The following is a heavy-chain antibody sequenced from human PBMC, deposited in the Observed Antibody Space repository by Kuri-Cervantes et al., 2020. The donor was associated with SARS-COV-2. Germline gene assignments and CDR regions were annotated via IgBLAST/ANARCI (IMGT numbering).Heavy chain of an antibody. J-gene: IGHJ4*02. D-gene: IGHD4-17*01. CDR2: ISSSSSYI. CDR1: GFTLSSYT. CDR3: AKEYGDYFRPRNNFEY. Sequence: GGSLRLSCTASGFTLSSYTMNWVRQAPGKGLEWVSSISSSSSYIYYADSVKGRFTIPRDNAKNSLHLQMNSLSAEDTAVYYCAKEYGDYFRPRNNFEYWGQGTLVTVSS. V-gene: IGHV3-21*06.